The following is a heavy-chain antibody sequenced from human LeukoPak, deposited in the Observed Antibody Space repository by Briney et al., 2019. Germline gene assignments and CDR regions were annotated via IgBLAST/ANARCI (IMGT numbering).Heavy chain of an antibody. Sequence: PGGSLRLSCAASGFTFSSYEMNWVRQAPGKGLEWVSYISSSGNTIYYADSVRGRFTSSRDNAKNSLYLQMNSLRAEDTAVYYCARVTVSRIDYWGQGTQVTVSS. V-gene: IGHV3-48*03. CDR1: GFTFSSYE. J-gene: IGHJ4*02. CDR2: ISSSGNTI. CDR3: ARVTVSRIDY.